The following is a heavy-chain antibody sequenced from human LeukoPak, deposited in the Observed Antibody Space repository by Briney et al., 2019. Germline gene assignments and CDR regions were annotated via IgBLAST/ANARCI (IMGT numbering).Heavy chain of an antibody. Sequence: GESLKISCKGSGYSFTSYWITWVRQMPGKSLEWMGRIDPSDSYTNYSPSFQGRVTISADKSISTAYLQWNSLKASDTAMYYCARSVGGLGSWEPKWFDPWGQGTLVTVSS. CDR1: GYSFTSYW. D-gene: IGHD3-10*01. CDR3: ARSVGGLGSWEPKWFDP. V-gene: IGHV5-10-1*01. CDR2: IDPSDSYT. J-gene: IGHJ5*02.